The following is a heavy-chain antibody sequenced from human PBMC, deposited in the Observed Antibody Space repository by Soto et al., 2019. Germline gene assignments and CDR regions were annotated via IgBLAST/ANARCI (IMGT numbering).Heavy chain of an antibody. V-gene: IGHV1-18*01. J-gene: IGHJ4*02. CDR3: ERGRYGDY. D-gene: IGHD1-1*01. CDR2: ISAHNGNT. Sequence: QVNLVQSGAEVKKPGASVKVSCKGSGYAFTTYGITWVRQAPGQGLEWMGWISAHNGNTNYAQKRQGRVTVTRDTSTSTAYMERRSLRSDDTAVYYCERGRYGDYWGQGALVTVSS. CDR1: GYAFTTYG.